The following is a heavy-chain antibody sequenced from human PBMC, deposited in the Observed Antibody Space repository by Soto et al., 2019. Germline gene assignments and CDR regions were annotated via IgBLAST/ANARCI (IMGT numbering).Heavy chain of an antibody. CDR1: GGSFSRYY. Sequence: QVQLQQWGAGLLKPSETLSLTCAVYGGSFSRYYWTWIRQPPGKGLEWIGEINHSGSTNYNPSLKSRLTISVDTSKNQFSLKLSSVTAADTAVYYCAGGTGNSYYYWGQGTLVTVSS. D-gene: IGHD5-18*01. CDR3: AGGTGNSYYY. J-gene: IGHJ4*02. V-gene: IGHV4-34*01. CDR2: INHSGST.